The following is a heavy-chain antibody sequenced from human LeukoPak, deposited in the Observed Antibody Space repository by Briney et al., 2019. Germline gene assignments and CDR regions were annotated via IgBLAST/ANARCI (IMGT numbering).Heavy chain of an antibody. Sequence: ASVKVSCKTSGYTFTNYGITWVRQAPGQGPEWIAWISANTGNTKYVQKFQGRVSMTTDTSTSTAFMELRSLTSDDTAVYYCARASSGYDYRYYYGMDVWGQGTTVTVSS. V-gene: IGHV1-18*01. CDR1: GYTFTNYG. CDR3: ARASSGYDYRYYYGMDV. CDR2: ISANTGNT. D-gene: IGHD5-12*01. J-gene: IGHJ6*02.